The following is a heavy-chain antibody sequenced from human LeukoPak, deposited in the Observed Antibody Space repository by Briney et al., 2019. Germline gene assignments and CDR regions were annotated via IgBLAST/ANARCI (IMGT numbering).Heavy chain of an antibody. CDR2: INPNSGGT. V-gene: IGHV1-2*06. D-gene: IGHD5-18*01. CDR3: ARGEWLLHY. J-gene: IGHJ4*02. CDR1: GCTFTDYY. Sequence: ASVKVSCKASGCTFTDYYIHWVRQAPGQGLEWMGRINPNSGGTNSAQKFQGRVTMTRDTSISTAYMGLSRLRFDDTAVYYCARGEWLLHYWGQGILVTVSS.